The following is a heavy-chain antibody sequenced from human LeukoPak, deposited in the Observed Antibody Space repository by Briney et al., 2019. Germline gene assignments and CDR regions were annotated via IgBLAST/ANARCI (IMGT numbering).Heavy chain of an antibody. J-gene: IGHJ4*02. Sequence: PGRSLRLSCAASGFTFSSYGMHWVRQAPGEGLEWVAGIWYDGSNKYYADSVKGRFTMSRDNSKNTLYLQMNSLRAEDTAVYYCAKEVGSWYEGTMAYFDYWGQGTLVTVSS. D-gene: IGHD6-13*01. CDR1: GFTFSSYG. CDR3: AKEVGSWYEGTMAYFDY. CDR2: IWYDGSNK. V-gene: IGHV3-33*06.